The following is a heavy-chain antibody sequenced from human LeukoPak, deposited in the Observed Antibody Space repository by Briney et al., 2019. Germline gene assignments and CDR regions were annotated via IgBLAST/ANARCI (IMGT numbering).Heavy chain of an antibody. CDR2: ISGSGSST. Sequence: GGSLRLSCAASGFTFSNCAMSWVRQAPEKGLEWVSGISGSGSSTYYADSVKGRFTISRDNSKNTLYLQMDSLRADDTAVYYCARYSGSYYYPPAWDLWGQGTLVTVSS. CDR1: GFTFSNCA. CDR3: ARYSGSYYYPPAWDL. J-gene: IGHJ4*02. D-gene: IGHD1-26*01. V-gene: IGHV3-23*01.